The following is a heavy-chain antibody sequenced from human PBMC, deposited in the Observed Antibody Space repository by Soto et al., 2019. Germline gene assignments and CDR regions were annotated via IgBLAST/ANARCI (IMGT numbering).Heavy chain of an antibody. V-gene: IGHV4-59*08. CDR2: IYYSGST. CDR1: GGFIRSYY. CDR3: ARHVVPAANYFAY. D-gene: IGHD2-2*01. J-gene: IGHJ4*02. Sequence: PPQTLSVTNTVSGGFIRSYYWSGFGQPPGKGLEWIGYIYYSGSTNYNPSLKSRVTISVDTSKNQFSLKLSSVTVADTAVYYCARHVVPAANYFAYWGQGTLVTVS.